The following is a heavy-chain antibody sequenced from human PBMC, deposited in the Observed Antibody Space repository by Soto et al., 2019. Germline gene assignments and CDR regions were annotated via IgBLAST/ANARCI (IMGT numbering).Heavy chain of an antibody. CDR1: GASISSGDYF. CDR3: AREKGYISGPKNFDY. V-gene: IGHV4-30-4*01. CDR2: IYDSGSS. D-gene: IGHD5-12*01. Sequence: SETLSLTCTVSGASISSGDYFWSWIRQPPGKGLEWIGYIYDSGSSYYNPSLKSRITMSVDTSKNQFSLKLSSVTAADTAVYFCAREKGYISGPKNFDYWGQGTLVTSPQ. J-gene: IGHJ4*02.